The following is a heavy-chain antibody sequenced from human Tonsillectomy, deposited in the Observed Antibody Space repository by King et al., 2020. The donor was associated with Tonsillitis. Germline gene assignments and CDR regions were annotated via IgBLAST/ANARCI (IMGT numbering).Heavy chain of an antibody. J-gene: IGHJ5*02. Sequence: VQLVESGGGVVQPGRSLRLSCVASGFTFSSHGMHWVRQAPGKGLEWVAVIWYDGSHKYYADSVKGRFTISRDNSKNTLYLQMNSLRAEDTAAYYCARESGDSWNFNWFDPWGQGTLVTVSS. CDR2: IWYDGSHK. CDR1: GFTFSSHG. CDR3: ARESGDSWNFNWFDP. V-gene: IGHV3-33*01. D-gene: IGHD1-1*01.